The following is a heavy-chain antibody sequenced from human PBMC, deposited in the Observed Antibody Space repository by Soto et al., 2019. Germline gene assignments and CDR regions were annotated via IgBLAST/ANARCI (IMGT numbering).Heavy chain of an antibody. D-gene: IGHD6-19*01. V-gene: IGHV5-51*01. J-gene: IGHJ4*02. CDR2: IYPGDSDT. CDR3: ARDPSHGWYQHFDY. Sequence: PGQSLKISCEASGYGFANYWIGWVRQMPGKGLEWMGIIYPGDSDTRYGPSFQGHVTISADKSMHTAYLQWSSLEASDTAIYYCARDPSHGWYQHFDYWGQGTLVTVS. CDR1: GYGFANYW.